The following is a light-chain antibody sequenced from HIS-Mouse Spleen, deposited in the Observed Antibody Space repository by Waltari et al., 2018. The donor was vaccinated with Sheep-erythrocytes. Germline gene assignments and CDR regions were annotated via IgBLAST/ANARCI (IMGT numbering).Light chain of an antibody. J-gene: IGLJ2*01. Sequence: QSALTQPASASGSPGQSITISRTGTSSPVWCYIRVSWYQQHPGKAPKPMIYEGSKRPSGVSNRFSGSKSGNTASLTISGLQAEDEADYYCCSYAGSSTVVFGGGTKLTVL. CDR3: CSYAGSSTVV. V-gene: IGLV2-23*01. CDR2: EGS. CDR1: SSPVWCYIR.